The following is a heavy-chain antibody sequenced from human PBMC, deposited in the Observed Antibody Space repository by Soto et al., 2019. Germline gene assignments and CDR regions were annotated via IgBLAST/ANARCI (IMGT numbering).Heavy chain of an antibody. CDR3: ASGRLSMTYYYGSSGYLRTPFFDY. D-gene: IGHD3-22*01. CDR1: GGTFSSYA. V-gene: IGHV1-69*13. Sequence: SVKVSCTASGGTFSSYAISWVRQAPGQGLEWMGGIIPIFGTANYAQKFQGRVTITADESTSTAYMELSSLRSEDTAVYYCASGRLSMTYYYGSSGYLRTPFFDYWGQGTLVTVSS. J-gene: IGHJ4*02. CDR2: IIPIFGTA.